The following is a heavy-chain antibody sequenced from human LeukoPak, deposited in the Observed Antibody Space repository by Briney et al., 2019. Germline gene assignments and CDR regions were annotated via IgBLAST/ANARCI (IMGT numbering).Heavy chain of an antibody. CDR3: ARVSSGVYFDY. Sequence: PSETLSLTCTVSGGSISSYYWSWIRQPPGKGLELIGYIYYSVSTNYNPSLKSRVTISVDTSKNQFSLKLSSVTAADTAVYYCARVSSGVYFDYWGQGTLVTVSS. D-gene: IGHD2-15*01. V-gene: IGHV4-59*01. CDR2: IYYSVST. J-gene: IGHJ4*02. CDR1: GGSISSYY.